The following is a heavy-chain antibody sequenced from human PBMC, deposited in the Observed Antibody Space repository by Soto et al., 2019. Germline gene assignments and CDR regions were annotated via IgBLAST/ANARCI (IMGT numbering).Heavy chain of an antibody. Sequence: EVELVESGGCLVKPGGSLKLSCAASGFTFRTYYMIWVRQAPGKGLEWVSTISAGSSNIYYAPSVKGRFTISRDNAKNLLYLQINSLRAEDTAVYYCARQYPSSSRHFDHWGQGTLVIVSS. CDR3: ARQYPSSSRHFDH. CDR1: GFTFRTYY. J-gene: IGHJ4*02. D-gene: IGHD6-6*01. CDR2: ISAGSSNI. V-gene: IGHV3-21*01.